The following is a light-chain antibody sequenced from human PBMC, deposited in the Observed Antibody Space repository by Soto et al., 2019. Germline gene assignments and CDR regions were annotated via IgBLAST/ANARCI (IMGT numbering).Light chain of an antibody. J-gene: IGKJ1*01. CDR1: QSISSW. V-gene: IGKV1-5*03. CDR3: QQYNSYSAT. CDR2: NAS. Sequence: DIHMTHAPSTLSASVLYRVSITCRASQSISSWLAWYQQKPGKAPKLLIYNASSLESGVPSRFSGSGSGTEFTLTISSLQPDDFATYYCQQYNSYSATFGQGTKVDI.